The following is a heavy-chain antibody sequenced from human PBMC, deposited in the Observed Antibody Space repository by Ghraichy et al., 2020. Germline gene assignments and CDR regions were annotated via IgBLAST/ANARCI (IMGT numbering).Heavy chain of an antibody. J-gene: IGHJ4*02. Sequence: GESLNISCAASGFTFSNYWMHWVRQAPGKGLVWVSRINSDGSSTSYADSVKGRFTISRDNAKNTLYLQMNSLRAEDTAVYYCARIAAYSSSSFSCWGQGTLITVSS. CDR3: ARIAAYSSSSFSC. CDR2: INSDGSST. CDR1: GFTFSNYW. V-gene: IGHV3-74*01. D-gene: IGHD6-6*01.